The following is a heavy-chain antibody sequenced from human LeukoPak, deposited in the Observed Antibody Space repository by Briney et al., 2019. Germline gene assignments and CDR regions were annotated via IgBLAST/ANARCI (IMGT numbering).Heavy chain of an antibody. CDR2: ISYDGNNK. V-gene: IGHV3-30*18. D-gene: IGHD3-10*01. J-gene: IGHJ4*02. CDR3: AKDWVVRGVISY. CDR1: GFTFSSYG. Sequence: QTGGSLRLSCAASGFTFSSYGMHWVRQAPGKGLEWVAGISYDGNNKYYAESVKGRFTISRDNSKNTLYLQMNSLRAEDTAVYYCAKDWVVRGVISYWGQGTLVTVSS.